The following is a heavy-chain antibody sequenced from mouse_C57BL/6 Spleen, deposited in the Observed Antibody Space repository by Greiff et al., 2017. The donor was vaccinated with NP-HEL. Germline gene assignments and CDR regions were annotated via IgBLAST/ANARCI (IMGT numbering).Heavy chain of an antibody. CDR1: GYTFTSYW. CDR3: AKGPGWYFDV. V-gene: IGHV1-50*01. Sequence: QVQLQQPGAELVKPGASVKLSCKASGYTFTSYWMQWVKQRPGQGLEWIGEIDPSDSYTNYNQKFKGKATLTVDTSSSTAYMQISSLTSEDSAVYYCAKGPGWYFDVWGTGTTVTVSS. CDR2: IDPSDSYT. J-gene: IGHJ1*03.